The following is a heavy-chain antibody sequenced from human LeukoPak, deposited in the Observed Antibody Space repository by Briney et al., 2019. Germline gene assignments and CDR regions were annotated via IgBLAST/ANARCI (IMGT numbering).Heavy chain of an antibody. V-gene: IGHV6-1*01. CDR3: ARDAGNHILQAFDI. CDR2: TYYRSKWYS. D-gene: IGHD4-4*01. CDR1: GDSVSSYIAS. J-gene: IGHJ3*02. Sequence: SQTLSLTCAISGDSVSSYIASWNWIRQSPSRGLEWLGRTYYRSKWYSEYAGSVRGRITIDADTSKNQFSLQLHSVTPEDMAVYYCARDAGNHILQAFDIWGQGQWSPSLQ.